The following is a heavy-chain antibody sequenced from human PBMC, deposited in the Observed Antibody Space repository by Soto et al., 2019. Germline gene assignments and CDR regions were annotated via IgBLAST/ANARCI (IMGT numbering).Heavy chain of an antibody. Sequence: SETLSLTCTVSGGSISSGGYYWSWIRQHPGKGLEWIGYIYYSGSAYYNPSLKSRLTISVDTSKNQFSLKLSSVTAADTAVYFCARDLGVRGVIKMDVWGQGTTVTVSS. V-gene: IGHV4-31*03. CDR2: IYYSGSA. CDR3: ARDLGVRGVIKMDV. D-gene: IGHD3-10*01. J-gene: IGHJ6*02. CDR1: GGSISSGGYY.